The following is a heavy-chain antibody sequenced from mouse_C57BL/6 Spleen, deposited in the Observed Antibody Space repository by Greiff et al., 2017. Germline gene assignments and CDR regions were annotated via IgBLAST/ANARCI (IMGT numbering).Heavy chain of an antibody. Sequence: QVQLQQPGAELVKPGASVKLSCKASGYTFTSYWMHWVKQRPGRGLEWIGRIDPNSGGTKYNEKFKSKATLTVDKPSSTAYMQLSSLTSEDSAVYYCARSLFYYGNLYYAMDYWGQGTSVTVSS. CDR2: IDPNSGGT. J-gene: IGHJ4*01. D-gene: IGHD2-1*01. V-gene: IGHV1-72*01. CDR3: ARSLFYYGNLYYAMDY. CDR1: GYTFTSYW.